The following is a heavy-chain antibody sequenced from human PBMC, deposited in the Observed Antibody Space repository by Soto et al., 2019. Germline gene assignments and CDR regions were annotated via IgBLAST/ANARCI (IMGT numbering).Heavy chain of an antibody. CDR1: GFTFRTYV. D-gene: IGHD3-3*01. CDR2: ISLDGSNK. CDR3: ARGGQGRVTVFGVVIGPFDF. V-gene: IGHV3-30-3*01. J-gene: IGHJ4*02. Sequence: ESGGGVVQPGRSLRLSCAASGFTFRTYVMHWVRQAPGKGLEWVALISLDGSNKYYADSVKGRFTISKDNSQNTLYLHMNSLRPEDTAVYYCARGGQGRVTVFGVVIGPFDFWGQGTLVTVSS.